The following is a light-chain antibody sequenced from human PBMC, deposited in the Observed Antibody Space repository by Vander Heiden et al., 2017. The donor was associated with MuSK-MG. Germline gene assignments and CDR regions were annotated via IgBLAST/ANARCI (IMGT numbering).Light chain of an antibody. J-gene: IGKJ1*01. CDR2: GAS. V-gene: IGKV3-20*01. Sequence: EIALTQSPGTLSLSLGERATLSCRASQSVGSKYLAWYQQKPGQAPRLLIYGASSRATGVPDRFSGSGSGTDFTLTISRLEPEDFAVYYCQQYGDSVPWTFGQGTKVEIK. CDR3: QQYGDSVPWT. CDR1: QSVGSKY.